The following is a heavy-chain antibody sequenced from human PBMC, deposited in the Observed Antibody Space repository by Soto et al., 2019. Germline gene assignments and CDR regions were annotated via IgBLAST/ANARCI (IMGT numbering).Heavy chain of an antibody. J-gene: IGHJ4*02. CDR2: ISYDGSNK. Sequence: QVQLVESGGGVVQPGRSLRLSCAASGFTFSSYGMHWVRQAPGKGLEWVAVISYDGSNKYYADSVKGRFTISRDNSKNTLYLQMNSLRAEDTAVYYCAKAMGYWGQGTLVTVSS. CDR3: AKAMGY. D-gene: IGHD3-10*01. V-gene: IGHV3-30*18. CDR1: GFTFSSYG.